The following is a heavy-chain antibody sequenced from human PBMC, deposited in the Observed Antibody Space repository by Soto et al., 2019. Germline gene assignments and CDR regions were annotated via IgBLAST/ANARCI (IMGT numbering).Heavy chain of an antibody. CDR1: GGSISSYY. D-gene: IGHD5-12*01. V-gene: IGHV4-59*01. CDR2: IYYSGST. J-gene: IGHJ4*02. Sequence: QVQLQESGPGLVKPSETLSLTCTVSGGSISSYYWSWIRQPPGKGLEWIGCIYYSGSTNYNPSLKSRVTISVDTSKNQFSLNPRSVTAADTAVYYCARGRWLQLIYFDYWGQGTLVTVSS. CDR3: ARGRWLQLIYFDY.